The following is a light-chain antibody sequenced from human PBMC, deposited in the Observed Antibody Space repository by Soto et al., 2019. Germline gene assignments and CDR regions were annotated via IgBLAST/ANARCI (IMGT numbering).Light chain of an antibody. J-gene: IGKJ3*01. CDR2: AAS. CDR1: QSISNF. V-gene: IGKV3-11*01. Sequence: EIVLTQSPATLSLSPGERATLSCRASQSISNFLAWYQQKPGQAPRLLIYAASKRATDIPDRFIGSGSGTDFTLTISSLEPEDFAVYYCQQYNNWPPVTFGPGTKVDI. CDR3: QQYNNWPPVT.